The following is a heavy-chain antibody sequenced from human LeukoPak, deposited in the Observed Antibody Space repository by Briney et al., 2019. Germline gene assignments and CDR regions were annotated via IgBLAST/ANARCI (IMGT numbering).Heavy chain of an antibody. V-gene: IGHV3-23*01. CDR2: IINSGGST. D-gene: IGHD4-17*01. J-gene: IGHJ4*02. Sequence: GGSLRLSCEPSGFTFTNYAINWVRQAPGKGLEWVSTIINSGGSTYYADSVKGRFTISRDSSKNTLYLQMNSLRDEDTAVYYCAKDIYGDYGGLDYWGQGTLVTVSS. CDR1: GFTFTNYA. CDR3: AKDIYGDYGGLDY.